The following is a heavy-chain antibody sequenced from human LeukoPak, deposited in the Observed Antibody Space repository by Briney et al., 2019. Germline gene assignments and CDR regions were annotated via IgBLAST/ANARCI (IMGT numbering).Heavy chain of an antibody. J-gene: IGHJ6*04. CDR3: AELGITMIGGV. D-gene: IGHD3-10*02. CDR1: GFTFSNHG. V-gene: IGHV3-21*01. Sequence: PGGSLRLSCAASGFTFSNHGMNWVRQAPGKGLEWVSSISSSSTYIYYADSLKGRFTISRDNAKKSLYLQMNSLRAEDTAVYYCAELGITMIGGVWGKGTTVTISS. CDR2: ISSSSTYI.